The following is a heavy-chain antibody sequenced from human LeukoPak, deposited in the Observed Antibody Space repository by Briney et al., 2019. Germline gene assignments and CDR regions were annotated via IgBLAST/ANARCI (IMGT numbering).Heavy chain of an antibody. V-gene: IGHV1-24*01. CDR2: FDPEDGET. D-gene: IGHD3-10*01. CDR1: GYTLTELS. J-gene: IGHJ5*02. Sequence: ASVKVSCKVSGYTLTELSMHWVRQAPGKGLEWMGGFDPEDGETIYAQKFQGRVTMTEDTSTDTAYMELSSLRSEDTAVYYCATDYRSGSYFWFDPWGQETLVTVSS. CDR3: ATDYRSGSYFWFDP.